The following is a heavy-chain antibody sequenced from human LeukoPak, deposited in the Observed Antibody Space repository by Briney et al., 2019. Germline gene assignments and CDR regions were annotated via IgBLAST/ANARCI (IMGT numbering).Heavy chain of an antibody. J-gene: IGHJ3*02. CDR1: GYSISSGYY. CDR3: AREGGSYYRDAFDI. Sequence: KPSETLSLTCTVSGYSISSGYYWGWIRQPPGKGLEWIGSIYHSGSTYYNPSLKSRVTISVDTSKNQFSLKLSSVTAADTAVYYCAREGGSYYRDAFDIWGQGTMVTVSS. CDR2: IYHSGST. D-gene: IGHD1-26*01. V-gene: IGHV4-38-2*02.